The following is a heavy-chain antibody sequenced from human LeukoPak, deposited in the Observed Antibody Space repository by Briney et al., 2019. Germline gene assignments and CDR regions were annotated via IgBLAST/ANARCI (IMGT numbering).Heavy chain of an antibody. V-gene: IGHV4-38-2*02. CDR2: IYHGGRS. CDR1: GYSISSGYY. J-gene: IGHJ4*02. CDR3: ARILYSNNIDY. D-gene: IGHD2/OR15-2a*01. Sequence: PSETLSLTCTVSGYSISSGYYWGWMRQPPGKGLEWIGTIYHGGRSHYNPSLKSRVTISVDPSKNHFSLKLSSVTAADTAVYYCARILYSNNIDYWGQGTLVTVSS.